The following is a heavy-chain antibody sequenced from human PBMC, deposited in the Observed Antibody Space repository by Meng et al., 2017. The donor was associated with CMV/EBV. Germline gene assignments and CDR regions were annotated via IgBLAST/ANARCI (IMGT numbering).Heavy chain of an antibody. CDR3: ARVTSRVAGAFDY. D-gene: IGHD1-14*01. CDR2: IYYSGST. CDR1: GGSFSGYY. V-gene: IGHV4-34*01. J-gene: IGHJ4*02. Sequence: QVLLQQWGAGLLKPSETLSLTCAVYGGSFSGYYWSWIRQPPGKGLEWIGYIYYSGSTYYNPSLKSRVTISVDTSKNQFSLKLSSVTAADTAVYYCARVTSRVAGAFDYWGQGTLVTVSS.